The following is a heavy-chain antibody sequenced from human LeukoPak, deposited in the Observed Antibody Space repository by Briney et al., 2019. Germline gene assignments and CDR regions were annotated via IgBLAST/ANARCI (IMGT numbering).Heavy chain of an antibody. J-gene: IGHJ5*02. Sequence: SETLSLTSTVSGGSISSYYWSWIRQPPGKGLEWIGYIYYSGSTNYNPSLKSRVTISVDTSKNQFSLKLSSVTAADTAVYYCARGEYCNSTSCYRGWFDPWGQGTLVTVSS. V-gene: IGHV4-59*01. CDR1: GGSISSYY. D-gene: IGHD2-2*01. CDR3: ARGEYCNSTSCYRGWFDP. CDR2: IYYSGST.